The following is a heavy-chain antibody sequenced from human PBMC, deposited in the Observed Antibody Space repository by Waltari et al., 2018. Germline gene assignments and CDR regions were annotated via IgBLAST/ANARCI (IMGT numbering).Heavy chain of an antibody. J-gene: IGHJ4*02. V-gene: IGHV3-53*01. CDR3: ASLPGF. CDR2: SHSGGST. Sequence: VQLVQSGAEVKKPGGSLRLSCAASGFTVSSNYMSWVRQAPGKGLEWVSVSHSGGSTYYADSVKGRFTISRDNSKNTLYLQMNSLRSEDTAVYYCASLPGFWGQGTLVTVSS. D-gene: IGHD3-10*01. CDR1: GFTVSSNY.